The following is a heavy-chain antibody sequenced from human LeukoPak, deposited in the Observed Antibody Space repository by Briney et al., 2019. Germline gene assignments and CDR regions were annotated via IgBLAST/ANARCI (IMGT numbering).Heavy chain of an antibody. Sequence: SDTLSLTCTVSGGSISGYYWSWIRQPPGKGLEYIGYIYYSGSTNYNPSLKSRVTISVDTSKNQFSLKLSSVTAADTAVYYCARDVLLLWFGELFYYYGMDVWGQGTTVTVSS. D-gene: IGHD3-10*01. J-gene: IGHJ6*02. CDR3: ARDVLLLWFGELFYYYGMDV. CDR1: GGSISGYY. CDR2: IYYSGST. V-gene: IGHV4-59*12.